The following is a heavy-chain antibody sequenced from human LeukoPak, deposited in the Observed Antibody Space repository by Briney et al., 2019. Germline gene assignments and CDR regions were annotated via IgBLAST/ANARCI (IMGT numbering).Heavy chain of an antibody. CDR3: ARARGGTYGDFFDY. V-gene: IGHV3-30*05. Sequence: PGRSLTLSCAASGFTFSRYGMHWVRQAPGKGLEWVAVISYYGSDKYYPDSVKGRFTICRDSPKNTLYLQMDSLRAEDMAVYYCARARGGTYGDFFDYWGQGTLVSVSS. CDR1: GFTFSRYG. CDR2: ISYYGSDK. D-gene: IGHD1-26*01. J-gene: IGHJ4*02.